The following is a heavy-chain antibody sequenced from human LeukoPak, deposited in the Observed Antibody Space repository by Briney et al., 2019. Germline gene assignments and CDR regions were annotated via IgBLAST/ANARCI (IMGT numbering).Heavy chain of an antibody. Sequence: GGSLRLSCAASGFTFSSYEMNWVRQAPGKGLEWVSYTSSSGSSIYYAESVKGRFAISRDNAQNSLYLQMNSLGAEDTAVYYWGGGGPEEDYFDYWGQGTLVTVSS. V-gene: IGHV3-48*03. CDR1: GFTFSSYE. CDR2: TSSSGSSI. J-gene: IGHJ4*02. D-gene: IGHD1-14*01. CDR3: GGGGPEEDYFDY.